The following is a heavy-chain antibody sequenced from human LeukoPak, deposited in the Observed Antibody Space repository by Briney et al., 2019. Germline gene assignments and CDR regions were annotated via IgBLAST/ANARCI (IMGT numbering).Heavy chain of an antibody. CDR2: IIPIFGTA. D-gene: IGHD3-10*01. V-gene: IGHV1-69*13. Sequence: SVKVSCKASGGTFSSYAISWVRQAPGHGLEWMGGIIPIFGTANYAQKFQGRVTITADESTSTAYMELSSLRSEDTAVYYCARDRADPRYYYGSGPYYYGMDIWGKGTTVTVSS. J-gene: IGHJ6*04. CDR1: GGTFSSYA. CDR3: ARDRADPRYYYGSGPYYYGMDI.